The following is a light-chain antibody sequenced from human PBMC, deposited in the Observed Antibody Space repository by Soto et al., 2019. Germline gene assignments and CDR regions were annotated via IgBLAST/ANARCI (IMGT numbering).Light chain of an antibody. CDR1: QNINSN. V-gene: IGKV3-15*01. J-gene: IGKJ5*01. CDR3: QQYNDWPPIT. Sequence: ESGLTQSPATLSVSPGERATLSCRASQNINSNLAWYQQKPGQAPRLLIYGASTRATDIPARFSGSGSGTEFTLTISSLQSEDFAVYYCQQYNDWPPITFGQGTRLEIK. CDR2: GAS.